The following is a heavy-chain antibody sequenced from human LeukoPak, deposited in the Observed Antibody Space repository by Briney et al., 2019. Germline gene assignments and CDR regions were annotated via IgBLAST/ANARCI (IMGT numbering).Heavy chain of an antibody. CDR1: GGSISSYY. CDR3: ASRSLIHGDTGPYDD. CDR2: IYYSGNT. J-gene: IGHJ4*02. V-gene: IGHV4-59*01. D-gene: IGHD4-17*01. Sequence: SETLSLTCTVSGGSISSYYWSWIRQPPGKGLEWIGYIYYSGNTNYNLSLKSRVTMSVDTSKNQFSLKSSSVTAADTAVYYCASRSLIHGDTGPYDDWGQGTLVTVSS.